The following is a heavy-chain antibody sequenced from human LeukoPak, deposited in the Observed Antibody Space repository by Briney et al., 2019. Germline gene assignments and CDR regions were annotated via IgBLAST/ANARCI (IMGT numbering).Heavy chain of an antibody. Sequence: SQTLSLTCTVSGGSISSGGYYWSWIRQHPGKGLEWIGYIYYSGSTYYNPSLKSRVTISVDTSKNQFSLKLSSVTAADTAVYYCARGKRVYDILTGYVFDYWGQRTLITVSS. V-gene: IGHV4-31*03. J-gene: IGHJ4*02. D-gene: IGHD3-9*01. CDR2: IYYSGST. CDR3: ARGKRVYDILTGYVFDY. CDR1: GGSISSGGYY.